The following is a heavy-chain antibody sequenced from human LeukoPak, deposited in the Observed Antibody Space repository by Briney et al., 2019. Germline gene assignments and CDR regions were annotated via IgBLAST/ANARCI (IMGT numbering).Heavy chain of an antibody. CDR2: IYYSGST. V-gene: IGHV4-59*08. J-gene: IGHJ4*02. CDR3: ARQATYSSSWYGGGFDY. Sequence: SETLSLTCTVSGGSISSYYWSWIRQPPGKGLEWIGYIYYSGSTNYNPSLKSRVTISVDTSKNQFSLKLSSVTAADTAVYYCARQATYSSSWYGGGFDYWGQGTLVTVSS. CDR1: GGSISSYY. D-gene: IGHD6-13*01.